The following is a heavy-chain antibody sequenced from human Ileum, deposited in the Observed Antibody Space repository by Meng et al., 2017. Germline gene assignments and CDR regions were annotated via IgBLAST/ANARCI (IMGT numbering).Heavy chain of an antibody. J-gene: IGHJ4*02. CDR3: ARGAIGTRPFDY. V-gene: IGHV4-4*02. CDR1: GDSISTNW. CDR2: IYHSGAF. Sequence: QWEESGPGLVKPSGTRSLTCAVSGDSISTNWCNWVRQPPGKGLEWIGEIYHSGAFNYNPSLRSRVTISVDKSKNQLSLKLGSLTAADTAVYYCARGAIGTRPFDYWGQGTLVTVSS. D-gene: IGHD2-21*01.